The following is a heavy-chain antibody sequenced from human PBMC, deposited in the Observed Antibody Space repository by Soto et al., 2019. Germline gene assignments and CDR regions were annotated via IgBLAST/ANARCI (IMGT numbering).Heavy chain of an antibody. D-gene: IGHD2-2*01. Sequence: AASVKVSCKASGGTFSSYAISWVRQAPGQGLEWMGGIIPIFGTANYAQKFQGRVTITADESTSTAYMELSSLRSEDTAVYYCASSIVVVPAAIRDYYYYGMDVWGQGTTVTVSS. J-gene: IGHJ6*02. CDR2: IIPIFGTA. CDR1: GGTFSSYA. CDR3: ASSIVVVPAAIRDYYYYGMDV. V-gene: IGHV1-69*13.